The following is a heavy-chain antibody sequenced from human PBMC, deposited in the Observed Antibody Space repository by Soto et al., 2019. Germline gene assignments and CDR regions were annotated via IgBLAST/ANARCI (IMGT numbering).Heavy chain of an antibody. CDR1: GSTVSSNY. V-gene: IGHV3-53*04. CDR2: IYSGGST. D-gene: IGHD3-10*01. Sequence: PGGSLRLSCAASGSTVSSNYMSWVRQAPGKGLEWVSVIYSGGSTYYADSVKGRFTISRHNSKNTLYLQMNSLRAEDTAVYYCARGGGRVRGVIHYYYYYMDVWGKGTTVTVSS. CDR3: ARGGGRVRGVIHYYYYYMDV. J-gene: IGHJ6*03.